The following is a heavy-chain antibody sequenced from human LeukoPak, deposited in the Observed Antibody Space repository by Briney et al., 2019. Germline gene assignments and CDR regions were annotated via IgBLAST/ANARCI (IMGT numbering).Heavy chain of an antibody. CDR1: GGSISDSSSY. J-gene: IGHJ4*02. Sequence: SETLSLTCTVSGGSISDSSSYWGWIRQPPGKGLEWIANIYFTGSTYYSPSLKSRFTISIDTSKNQFSLRLNSVTAADTAVYYCARGPWQQLAHFDNWGQGTLVTVSS. CDR2: IYFTGST. V-gene: IGHV4-39*07. D-gene: IGHD6-13*01. CDR3: ARGPWQQLAHFDN.